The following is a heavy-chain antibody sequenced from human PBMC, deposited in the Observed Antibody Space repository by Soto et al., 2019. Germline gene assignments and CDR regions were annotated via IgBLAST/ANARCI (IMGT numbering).Heavy chain of an antibody. Sequence: SETLSLTCTVSPASVTSDTYYWSWIRLPPGKGLQWIGYIFNSRITNYNPALKSRGTISVDTSKNQFSLKLGSVTAADTAVYFCARSTQFCSSTSCYTTGDTFDSWGQGTMVAVSS. V-gene: IGHV4-61*01. J-gene: IGHJ3*02. CDR1: PASVTSDTYY. CDR3: ARSTQFCSSTSCYTTGDTFDS. CDR2: IFNSRIT. D-gene: IGHD2-2*02.